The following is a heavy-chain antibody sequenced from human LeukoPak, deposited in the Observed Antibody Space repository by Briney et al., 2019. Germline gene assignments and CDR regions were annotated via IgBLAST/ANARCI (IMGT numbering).Heavy chain of an antibody. J-gene: IGHJ6*03. V-gene: IGHV3-20*04. D-gene: IGHD4-17*01. Sequence: PGGSLRLSCAASGFTFDDYGMSWVRQAPGKGLEWVSGINWNGGSTGYADSVKGRFTISRDNAENSLYLQMNSLRAEDTALYYCARARTTVTTSHYYYYMDVWGKGTTVTVSS. CDR1: GFTFDDYG. CDR2: INWNGGST. CDR3: ARARTTVTTSHYYYYMDV.